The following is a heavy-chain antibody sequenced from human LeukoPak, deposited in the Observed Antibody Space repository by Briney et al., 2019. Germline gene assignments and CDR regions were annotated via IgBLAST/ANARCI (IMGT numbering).Heavy chain of an antibody. CDR2: IRYDGSNK. D-gene: IGHD4-17*01. J-gene: IGHJ4*02. Sequence: PGGSLRLSCAASGFTFSSYGMHWVRQAPGKGLEWVAFIRYDGSNKYYADSVKGRFTISRDNSKNTLYLQMNSLRAEDTALYYCARDFHGDYVYFDYWGQGTLVTVSS. CDR3: ARDFHGDYVYFDY. V-gene: IGHV3-30*02. CDR1: GFTFSSYG.